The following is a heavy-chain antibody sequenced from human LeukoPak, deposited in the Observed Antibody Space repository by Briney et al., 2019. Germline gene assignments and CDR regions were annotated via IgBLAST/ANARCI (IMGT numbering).Heavy chain of an antibody. D-gene: IGHD2-2*01. CDR3: ATGGDIVVVPAAMGY. CDR2: INPSGGST. CDR1: GYTFTSYY. V-gene: IGHV1-46*01. J-gene: IGHJ4*02. Sequence: ASVQVSCKASGYTFTSYYMHWVRQAPGQGLEWMGIINPSGGSTSYAQKFQGRVTMTRDTSTSTVYMELSSLRSEDTAVYYCATGGDIVVVPAAMGYWGQGTLVTVSS.